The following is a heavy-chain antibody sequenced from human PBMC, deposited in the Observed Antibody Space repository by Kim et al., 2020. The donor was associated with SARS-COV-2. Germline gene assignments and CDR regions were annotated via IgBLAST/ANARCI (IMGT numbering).Heavy chain of an antibody. CDR3: AKGTGITIFGVVIDWSTPDY. V-gene: IGHV3-23*01. CDR2: ISGSGGST. J-gene: IGHJ4*02. D-gene: IGHD3-3*01. Sequence: GGSLRLSCAASGFTFSSYAMSWVRQAPGKGLEWFSAISGSGGSTYYADSVKGRFTISRDNSKNTLYLQMNSLRAEDTAVYYCAKGTGITIFGVVIDWSTPDYWGQGTLVTVSS. CDR1: GFTFSSYA.